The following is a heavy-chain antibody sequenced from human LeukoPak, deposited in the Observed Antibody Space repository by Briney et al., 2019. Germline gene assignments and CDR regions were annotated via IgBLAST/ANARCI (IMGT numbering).Heavy chain of an antibody. CDR3: AKVRAARQINY. D-gene: IGHD6-6*01. CDR2: ISYDGSNK. Sequence: PGRSLRLSCAASGFTFSSYAMHWVRQAPGKGLEWVAVISYDGSNKYYADSVKGRFTISRDNSKNTLYLQMNSLRAEDTAVYYCAKVRAARQINYWGQGTLVTVSS. V-gene: IGHV3-30*04. CDR1: GFTFSSYA. J-gene: IGHJ4*02.